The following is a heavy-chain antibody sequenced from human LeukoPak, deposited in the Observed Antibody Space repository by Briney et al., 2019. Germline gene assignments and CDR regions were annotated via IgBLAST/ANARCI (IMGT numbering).Heavy chain of an antibody. CDR3: ARLSGSYPGRYVDY. J-gene: IGHJ4*02. CDR1: GGSISSSSYY. Sequence: ASETLSLTCTVSGGSISSSSYYWGWIRQPPGKGLEWIGSIYYSGSTYYNPSLKSRVTISVDTSKNQFSLKLSSVTAADTAVYYCARLSGSYPGRYVDYWGQGTLVTVSS. V-gene: IGHV4-39*01. CDR2: IYYSGST. D-gene: IGHD1-26*01.